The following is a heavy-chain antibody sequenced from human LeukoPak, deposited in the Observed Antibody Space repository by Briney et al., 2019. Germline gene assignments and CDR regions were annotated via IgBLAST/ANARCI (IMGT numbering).Heavy chain of an antibody. CDR1: GFTFSSYA. J-gene: IGHJ4*02. CDR2: ISGSGGST. V-gene: IGHV3-23*01. Sequence: GGSLRLSCAASGFTFSSYAMSWVRQAPGKGLEWVSAISGSGGSTYYADSVKGRFTISRDNSKNTLYLQMNSLRAEDTALYYCASSRYDSSGYYGIIGYWGQGTLVTVSS. D-gene: IGHD3-22*01. CDR3: ASSRYDSSGYYGIIGY.